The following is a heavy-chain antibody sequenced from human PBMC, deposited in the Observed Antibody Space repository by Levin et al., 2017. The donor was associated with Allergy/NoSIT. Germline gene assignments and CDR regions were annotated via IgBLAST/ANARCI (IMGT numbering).Heavy chain of an antibody. Sequence: PSETLSLTCTVSGSTTSLFYWNWIRQTPGKGLQWIGYINYSGNTKYNPSLKSRVTISLDKSKHQFSLLLTSVTAADTAVDYCARDTGGWYFDRWGQGTLVTVSS. CDR2: INYSGNT. V-gene: IGHV4-59*01. J-gene: IGHJ5*02. CDR3: ARDTGGWYFDR. CDR1: GSTTSLFY. D-gene: IGHD3-16*01.